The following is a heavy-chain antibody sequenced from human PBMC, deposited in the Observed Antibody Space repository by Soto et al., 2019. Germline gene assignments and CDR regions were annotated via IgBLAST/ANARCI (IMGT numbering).Heavy chain of an antibody. CDR2: ISAYNGHT. CDR1: GYNFNTYG. J-gene: IGHJ4*02. D-gene: IGHD3-16*01. CDR3: ARGRTWGARDFDY. V-gene: IGHV1-18*01. Sequence: QVQLVQSGAEVKRPGASVRVSCKASGYNFNTYGISWVRRAPGQGLEWMGWISAYNGHTDYSQKFQARVTMTTDTSTNTVSMELRGLRSDDTATYYCARGRTWGARDFDYWGQGTLVTFSS.